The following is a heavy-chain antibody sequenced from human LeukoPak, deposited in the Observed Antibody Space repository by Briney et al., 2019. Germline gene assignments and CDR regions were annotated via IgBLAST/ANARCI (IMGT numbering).Heavy chain of an antibody. CDR3: AKVLVKQWLGFDY. CDR2: ISGSGGST. CDR1: GFTFSNYA. Sequence: GGSLRLSCAASGFTFSNYAMTWVRQAPGKGLEWVSLISGSGGSTYYADSVKGRFTISRDNSKNTLYLQMNSLRAEDTAVYYCAKVLVKQWLGFDYWGQGTLVTVSS. J-gene: IGHJ4*02. V-gene: IGHV3-23*01. D-gene: IGHD6-19*01.